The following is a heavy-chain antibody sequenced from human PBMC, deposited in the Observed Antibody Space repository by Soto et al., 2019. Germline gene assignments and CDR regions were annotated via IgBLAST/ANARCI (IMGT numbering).Heavy chain of an antibody. V-gene: IGHV3-9*01. CDR2: ISWNSGSI. D-gene: IGHD1-26*01. CDR1: GFTFDDYA. Sequence: EVQLVESGGGLVQPGRSLRLSCAASGFTFDDYAMHWVRQAPGKGLEWISGISWNSGSIGYADSVKGRFTISRDNAKNSLYLQMNSLRAEDTAVYYCARAPYYALRHYGMDVWGQGTTVTVSS. CDR3: ARAPYYALRHYGMDV. J-gene: IGHJ6*02.